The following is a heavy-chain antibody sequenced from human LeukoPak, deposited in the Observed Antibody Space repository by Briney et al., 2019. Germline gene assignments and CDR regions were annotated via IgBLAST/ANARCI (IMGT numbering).Heavy chain of an antibody. J-gene: IGHJ6*02. Sequence: GGSLRLSCAASGFTFSDYYMSWIRQAPGKGLEWVSYISSSGSTIYYADSVKGRFTISRDNAKNSLYLQMNSLRAEDTAVYYCARAAERYYYYGMDVWGQGTTVTVSS. CDR2: ISSSGSTI. CDR3: ARAAERYYYYGMDV. V-gene: IGHV3-11*01. D-gene: IGHD1-1*01. CDR1: GFTFSDYY.